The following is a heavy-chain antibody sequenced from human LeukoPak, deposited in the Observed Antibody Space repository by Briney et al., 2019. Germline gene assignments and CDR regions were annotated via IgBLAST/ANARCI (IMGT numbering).Heavy chain of an antibody. V-gene: IGHV3-23*01. CDR3: AKPATYYDILTGYDY. CDR2: ISGSGGRT. D-gene: IGHD3-9*01. Sequence: GGSLRLSCAASGFTFSSYAMSWVRQAPGRGLEWVSAISGSGGRTDYADSVKGRFTISRDNSKNSLYLRMISLRAEDTALYYCAKPATYYDILTGYDYWGQGTLVTVSS. CDR1: GFTFSSYA. J-gene: IGHJ4*02.